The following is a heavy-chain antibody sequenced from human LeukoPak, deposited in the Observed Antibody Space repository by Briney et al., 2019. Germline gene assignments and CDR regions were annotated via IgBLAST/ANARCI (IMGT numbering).Heavy chain of an antibody. D-gene: IGHD6-13*01. Sequence: SETLSLTCTVSGGSISSSSYYWGWLRQPPGKGLEWMGSIYYSGSTYYNPSLKSRVTISVDTSKNQFSLKLSSVTAADTAVYYCARGGSSWSRGDAFDIWGQGTMVTVSS. CDR1: GGSISSSSYY. CDR2: IYYSGST. CDR3: ARGGSSWSRGDAFDI. V-gene: IGHV4-39*07. J-gene: IGHJ3*02.